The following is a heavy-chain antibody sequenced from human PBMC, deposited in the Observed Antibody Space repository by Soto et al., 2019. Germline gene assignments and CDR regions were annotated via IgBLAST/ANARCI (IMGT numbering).Heavy chain of an antibody. Sequence: EVQLVESGGGLVEPGGSLRLSCAASGFTFSRHSLNWVRQAPGKGLEWVSSISTTSSYIYYADSVKGRSTISRDNAKNSLSLQMDSLRAEDTAVYYCARDGYSSGFDYWGQGTLVTVSS. D-gene: IGHD6-19*01. CDR2: ISTTSSYI. J-gene: IGHJ4*02. CDR3: ARDGYSSGFDY. CDR1: GFTFSRHS. V-gene: IGHV3-21*01.